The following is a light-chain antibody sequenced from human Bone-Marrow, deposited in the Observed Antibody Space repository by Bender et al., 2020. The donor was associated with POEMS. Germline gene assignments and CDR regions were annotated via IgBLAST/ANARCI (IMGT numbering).Light chain of an antibody. V-gene: IGLV2-23*02. J-gene: IGLJ2*01. CDR3: CSYACSSTLI. Sequence: QSALTQPASVSGSPGQSITISCTGTSSDVGSYNLVSWYQQHPGKAPKLMIYEVSKRPSGVSNRFSGFKSGNTASLTICRLQDEDEADYYCCSYACSSTLIFGGGTKLTVL. CDR1: SSDVGSYNL. CDR2: EVS.